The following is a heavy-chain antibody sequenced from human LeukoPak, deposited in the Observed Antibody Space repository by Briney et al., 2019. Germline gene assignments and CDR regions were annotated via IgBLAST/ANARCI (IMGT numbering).Heavy chain of an antibody. Sequence: SETLSLTCTVSGGSISSYYWSWIRQPAGKGLEWIGRIYTSGSTNYNPSLKSRVTMSVDTSKNQFSLKLSSVTAADTAVYYCARGSYDILTGYYDYYYYYYMDVWGKGTTVTISS. J-gene: IGHJ6*03. V-gene: IGHV4-4*07. CDR1: GGSISSYY. CDR2: IYTSGST. D-gene: IGHD3-9*01. CDR3: ARGSYDILTGYYDYYYYYYMDV.